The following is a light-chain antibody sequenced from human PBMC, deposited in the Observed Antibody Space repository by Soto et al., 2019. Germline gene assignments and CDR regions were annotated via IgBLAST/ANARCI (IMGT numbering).Light chain of an antibody. V-gene: IGKV1-39*01. CDR1: QSMSTY. CDR2: AAS. Sequence: DIQMTQSPSSLSASVGERVTITCRASQSMSTYLNWYQQKVGKAPKLLIYAASSLQRGVPSRCSGSESGTDFTLTISSLQPEDFATYYCQQSYSTPRTFGQGTKLEIK. CDR3: QQSYSTPRT. J-gene: IGKJ2*02.